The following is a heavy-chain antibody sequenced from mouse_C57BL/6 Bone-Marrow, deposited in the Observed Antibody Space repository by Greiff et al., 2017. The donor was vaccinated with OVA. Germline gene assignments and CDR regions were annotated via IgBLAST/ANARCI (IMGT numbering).Heavy chain of an antibody. Sequence: QVQLQQPGTELVKPGASVKLSCKASGYTFTSYWMHWVKQRPGQGLEWIGNINPSNGGTNYNEKIKSKAKLTVDKSSSTAYMQLSSLSSEDSAVYYCAREVLCYYAMDYWGQGTSVTVSS. CDR3: AREVLCYYAMDY. V-gene: IGHV1-53*01. CDR1: GYTFTSYW. J-gene: IGHJ4*01. CDR2: INPSNGGT.